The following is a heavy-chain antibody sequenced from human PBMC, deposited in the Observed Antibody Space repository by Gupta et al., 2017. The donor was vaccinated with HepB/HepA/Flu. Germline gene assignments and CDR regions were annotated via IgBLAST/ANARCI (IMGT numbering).Heavy chain of an antibody. J-gene: IGHJ5*02. D-gene: IGHD6-19*01. CDR2: IKSKADGGTT. CDR1: EFRLSNAW. Sequence: EVQLVESGGGLVQPGGSLRLSCAASEFRLSNAWMSWVRQAPGKGLEWVGRIKSKADGGTTDFPAPVKGRFSISRDDSKNTLYLQMNSPKTEDTAVYYCTTEYISSWFVHWGQGTLVTVSS. CDR3: TTEYISSWFVH. V-gene: IGHV3-15*01.